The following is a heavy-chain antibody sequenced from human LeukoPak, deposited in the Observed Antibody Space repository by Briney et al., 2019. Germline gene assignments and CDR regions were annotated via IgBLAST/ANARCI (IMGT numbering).Heavy chain of an antibody. CDR3: TRARSDSSSWRQLYYFDY. V-gene: IGHV3-49*03. D-gene: IGHD6-13*01. CDR2: IRSKAYGGTT. CDR1: GFTFGDYA. Sequence: GGSLRLSCTASGFTFGDYAMSWFRQAPGKGLEWVGFIRSKAYGGTTEYAASVKGRFTISRDDSKSIAYLQMNSLKTEDTAVYYCTRARSDSSSWRQLYYFDYWGQGTLVTVSS. J-gene: IGHJ4*02.